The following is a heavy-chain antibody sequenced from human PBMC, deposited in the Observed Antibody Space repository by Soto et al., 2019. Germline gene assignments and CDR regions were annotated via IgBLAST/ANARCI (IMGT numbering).Heavy chain of an antibody. D-gene: IGHD3-22*01. CDR3: AREFGYYYDSSGYYYFDY. Sequence: QVQLVQSGAEVKKPGSSVKVSCKASGGTFSSYAISWVRQAPGQGLEWMGGIIPIFGTANYAQKFQGRVTITADXXTXTXYMELSSLRSEDTAVYYCAREFGYYYDSSGYYYFDYWGQGTLVTVSS. CDR1: GGTFSSYA. J-gene: IGHJ4*02. CDR2: IIPIFGTA. V-gene: IGHV1-69*12.